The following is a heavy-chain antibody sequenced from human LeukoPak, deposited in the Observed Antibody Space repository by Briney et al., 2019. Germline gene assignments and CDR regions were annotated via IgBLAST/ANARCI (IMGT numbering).Heavy chain of an antibody. V-gene: IGHV1-2*02. D-gene: IGHD3-3*01. CDR2: INPNSGGT. J-gene: IGHJ6*03. CDR1: GYTFTGYY. CDR3: ARDRDYDFWSGYITYYYYYMDV. Sequence: GASVKVSCKASGYTFTGYYMHWVRQAPGQGLEWMGWINPNSGGTNYAQKFQGGVTMTRDTSISTAYMELSRLRSDDTAVYYCARDRDYDFWSGYITYYYYYMDVWGKGTTVTVSS.